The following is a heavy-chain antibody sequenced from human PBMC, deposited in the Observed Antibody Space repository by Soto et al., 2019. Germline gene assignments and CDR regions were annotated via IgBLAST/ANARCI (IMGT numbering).Heavy chain of an antibody. CDR3: ARFIAAAVTSNYYYGRDV. CDR1: GFTFSSYG. D-gene: IGHD6-25*01. V-gene: IGHV3-33*01. CDR2: IWYDGSNK. J-gene: IGHJ6*02. Sequence: PGGSLRLSCAASGFTFSSYGMHWVRQAPGKGLEWVAVIWYDGSNKYYADSVKGRFTISRDNSKNTLYLQMNSLRAEDTAVYYWARFIAAAVTSNYYYGRDVWGQGTRVTVSS.